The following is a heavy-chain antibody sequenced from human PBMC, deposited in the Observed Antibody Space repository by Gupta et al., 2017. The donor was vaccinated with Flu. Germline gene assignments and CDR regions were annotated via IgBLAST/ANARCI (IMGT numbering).Heavy chain of an antibody. V-gene: IGHV4-31*03. CDR3: VVYGNIGRQDAFDI. CDR2: IYYSGST. CDR1: GGSISSGGYY. Sequence: QVQLQESGPGLVKPSQTLSLTCTVSGGSISSGGYYWSWIRQHPGKGLEWIGYIYYSGSTYYNPSLKSRVTISVDTSKNQFSLKLSSVTAADTAVYYAVVYGNIGRQDAFDIWGQGTMVTVSS. J-gene: IGHJ3*02. D-gene: IGHD1/OR15-1a*01.